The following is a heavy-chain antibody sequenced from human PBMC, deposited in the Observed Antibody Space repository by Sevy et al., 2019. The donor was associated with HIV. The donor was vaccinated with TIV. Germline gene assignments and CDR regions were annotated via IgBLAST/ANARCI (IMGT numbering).Heavy chain of an antibody. Sequence: SETLSLTCTVSGGSISSGDYYWSWIRQHPGKGLEWIGYIYYSGSTYYNPSLKSRVTISVDTSKNQFSLKLSSVTAADTAVYYCARDRRQQLGLSYYYYGLDVWGQGTTVTVSS. CDR1: GGSISSGDYY. J-gene: IGHJ6*02. CDR2: IYYSGST. CDR3: ARDRRQQLGLSYYYYGLDV. D-gene: IGHD6-13*01. V-gene: IGHV4-31*03.